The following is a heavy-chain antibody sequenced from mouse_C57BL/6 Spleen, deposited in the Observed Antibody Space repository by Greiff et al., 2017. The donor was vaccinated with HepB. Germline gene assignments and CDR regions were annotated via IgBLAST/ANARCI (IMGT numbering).Heavy chain of an antibody. CDR1: GYSFTGYF. CDR3: AVSTMVTTGYFDY. CDR2: INPYNGDT. Sequence: VQLQQSGPELVKPGDSVKISCKASGYSFTGYFMNWVMQSHGKSLEWIGRINPYNGDTFYNQKFKGKATLTVDKSSSTAHMELRSLTSEDSAVYYCAVSTMVTTGYFDYWGQGTTLTVSS. V-gene: IGHV1-20*01. D-gene: IGHD2-2*01. J-gene: IGHJ2*01.